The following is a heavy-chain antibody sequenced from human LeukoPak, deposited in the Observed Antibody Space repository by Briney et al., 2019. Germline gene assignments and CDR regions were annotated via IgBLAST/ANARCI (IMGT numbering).Heavy chain of an antibody. CDR1: GYTFTGYY. J-gene: IGHJ4*02. Sequence: ASVKVSCKASGYTFTGYYMHWMRQAPGQGLEWMGWINPNSGGTNYAQKFQGRVTMTRDTSITTAYMELNRLRSDDTAVYYCARAYTSPNGPYWGQGILVTVSS. V-gene: IGHV1-2*02. CDR2: INPNSGGT. D-gene: IGHD3-16*01. CDR3: ARAYTSPNGPY.